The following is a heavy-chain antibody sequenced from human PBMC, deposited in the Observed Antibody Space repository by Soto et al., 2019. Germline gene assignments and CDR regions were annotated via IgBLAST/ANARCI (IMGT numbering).Heavy chain of an antibody. CDR1: VYTFTSYD. D-gene: IGHD3-3*01. J-gene: IGHJ6*02. CDR2: MNPNSGNT. CDR3: ARSPRLTGDFWSGYYTGVYYYYGMDV. V-gene: IGHV1-8*01. Sequence: SVKVSCKASVYTFTSYDINWVRQSTGQGLEWMGWMNPNSGNTGYAQKFQGRVAMTRNTSKNQFSLKLSSVTAADTAGYYCARSPRLTGDFWSGYYTGVYYYYGMDVWGQGTTVTVSS.